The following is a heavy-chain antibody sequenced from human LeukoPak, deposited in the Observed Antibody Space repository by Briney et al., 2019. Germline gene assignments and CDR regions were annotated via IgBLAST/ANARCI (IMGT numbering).Heavy chain of an antibody. D-gene: IGHD3-16*01. CDR2: LASDETNK. J-gene: IGHJ4*02. Sequence: PGGSLRLSCAASGLTISDSWIHWVRQAPGKGLMWVSRLASDETNKIYADFVKGRFTISRDNAKNTLYLQMNSLRVEDTGIYYCARDAGWGRLDSWGQGALVTVSS. V-gene: IGHV3-74*01. CDR3: ARDAGWGRLDS. CDR1: GLTISDSW.